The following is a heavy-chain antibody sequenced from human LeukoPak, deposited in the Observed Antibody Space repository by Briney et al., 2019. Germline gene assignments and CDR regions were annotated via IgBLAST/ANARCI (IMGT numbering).Heavy chain of an antibody. CDR2: INTNNGNT. D-gene: IGHD3-10*01. CDR3: ARLLLGSQSRGFGY. V-gene: IGHV1-18*01. Sequence: ASVKVSCKASGYIFTNYGMSWVRQAPGQGLEWMGWINTNNGNTNYAQNFRDTVTMTTDTSTNTAYMELRSLRSDDTAIYYCARLLLGSQSRGFGYWGQGTLVTVSS. J-gene: IGHJ4*02. CDR1: GYIFTNYG.